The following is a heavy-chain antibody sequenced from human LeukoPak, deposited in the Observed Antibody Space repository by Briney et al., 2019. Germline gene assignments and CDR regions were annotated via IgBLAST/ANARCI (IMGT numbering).Heavy chain of an antibody. Sequence: PGRSLRLSCAASGFTFDDYAMHWVRQAPGKGLEWVSGISWNSGSIGYADSVKGRFTISRDNAKNSLYLQLNSLRPEDTALYYCAKGGGWFYYFDYWGQGALVTVSS. CDR2: ISWNSGSI. J-gene: IGHJ4*02. V-gene: IGHV3-9*01. D-gene: IGHD6-19*01. CDR1: GFTFDDYA. CDR3: AKGGGWFYYFDY.